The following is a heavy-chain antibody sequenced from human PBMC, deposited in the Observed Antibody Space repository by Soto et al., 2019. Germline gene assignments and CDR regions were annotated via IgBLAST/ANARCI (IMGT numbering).Heavy chain of an antibody. D-gene: IGHD3-10*01. Sequence: EVQLVQSGAEVKKPGESLRISCKGSGYSFTSYWISWVRQMPGKGLEWMGRIDPSDSYTNYSPSFQGHVTISADKSISTAYLQWSSLKASDTAMYYCARHREVLLWFGELLSGGSYAYWGQGTLVTVSS. V-gene: IGHV5-10-1*03. J-gene: IGHJ4*02. CDR1: GYSFTSYW. CDR2: IDPSDSYT. CDR3: ARHREVLLWFGELLSGGSYAY.